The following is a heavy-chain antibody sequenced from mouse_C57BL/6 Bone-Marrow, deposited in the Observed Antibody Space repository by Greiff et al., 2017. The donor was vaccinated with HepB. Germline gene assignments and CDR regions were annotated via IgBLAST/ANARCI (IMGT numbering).Heavy chain of an antibody. V-gene: IGHV5-4*03. J-gene: IGHJ3*01. CDR3: ASPSYYREAWFAY. Sequence: EVKVVESGGGLVKPGGSLKLSCAASGFTFSSYAMSWVRQTPEKRLEWVATISDGGSYTYYPDNVKGRFTISRDNAKNNLYLQMSHLKSEDTAMYYCASPSYYREAWFAYWGQGTLVTVSA. CDR1: GFTFSSYA. D-gene: IGHD2-14*01. CDR2: ISDGGSYT.